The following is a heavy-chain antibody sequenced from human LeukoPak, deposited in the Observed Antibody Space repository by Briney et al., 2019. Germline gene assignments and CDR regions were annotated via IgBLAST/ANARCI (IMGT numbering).Heavy chain of an antibody. CDR3: ARDSGGWYARVDY. CDR2: IYYSGST. CDR1: GGSISSGDYY. Sequence: SETLSLTCTVSGGSISSGDYYWSWIRQPQGKGLEWIGYIYYSGSTYYNPSLKSRVTISVDTSKNQFSLKLSSVTAADTAVYYCARDSGGWYARVDYWGQGTLVTVSS. J-gene: IGHJ4*02. D-gene: IGHD6-19*01. V-gene: IGHV4-30-4*08.